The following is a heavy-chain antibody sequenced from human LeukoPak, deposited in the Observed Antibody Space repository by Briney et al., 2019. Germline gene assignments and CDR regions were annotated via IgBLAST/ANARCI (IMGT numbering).Heavy chain of an antibody. CDR1: GFTLSSYR. D-gene: IGHD4-11*01. CDR2: IDTDESST. Sequence: PGGSLTLSCAASGFTLSSYRMHWVRQAPCKGLAWVSRIDTDESSTNYADSVKGRFTISRDNAKNTLYLQMNSLRAEDTAVYYCARGLQGIDYWGQGTLVTVSS. V-gene: IGHV3-74*01. J-gene: IGHJ4*02. CDR3: ARGLQGIDY.